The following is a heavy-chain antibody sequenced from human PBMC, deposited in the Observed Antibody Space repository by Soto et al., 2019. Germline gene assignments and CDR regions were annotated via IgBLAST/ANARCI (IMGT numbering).Heavy chain of an antibody. D-gene: IGHD1-1*01. CDR2: IDPSDSYN. Sequence: GESLNISCKFSGYIFTSYLISCVRQMPGKGLEWMGRIDPSDSYNNYSPSFKGHVTISADKSISTAYLQWSSLKASDTEMYYCARGMVNKKNEYFDYRGQGNLVTVSS. J-gene: IGHJ4*02. CDR1: GYIFTSYL. V-gene: IGHV5-10-1*01. CDR3: ARGMVNKKNEYFDY.